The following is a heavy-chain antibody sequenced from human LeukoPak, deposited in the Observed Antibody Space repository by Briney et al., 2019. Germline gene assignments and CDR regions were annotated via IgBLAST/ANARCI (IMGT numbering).Heavy chain of an antibody. CDR3: AKGSGWFGELVFDY. CDR2: ISDSGGST. Sequence: GGSLRLSCAVSGITLSNYGMSWVRQAPGKGLEWVAGISDSGGSTNYADSVKGRFTISRDNSKNTLYLQMNSLRAEDTAVYYCAKGSGWFGELVFDYWGQGTLVTVSS. CDR1: GITLSNYG. D-gene: IGHD3-10*01. J-gene: IGHJ4*02. V-gene: IGHV3-23*01.